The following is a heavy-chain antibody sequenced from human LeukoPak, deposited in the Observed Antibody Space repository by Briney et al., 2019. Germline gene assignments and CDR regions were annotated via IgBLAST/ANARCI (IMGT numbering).Heavy chain of an antibody. CDR2: IYTSGST. D-gene: IGHD4-17*01. V-gene: IGHV4-61*02. J-gene: IGHJ1*01. Sequence: SETLSLTCTVSGGSISSGSYYWSWIRQPAGKGLEWIGRIYTSGSTNYNPSLKSRVTMSVDTSKNQFSLKLSSVTAADTAVYYCARDGEVGPPTVTPIEYFQHWGQGTLVTVSS. CDR1: GGSISSGSYY. CDR3: ARDGEVGPPTVTPIEYFQH.